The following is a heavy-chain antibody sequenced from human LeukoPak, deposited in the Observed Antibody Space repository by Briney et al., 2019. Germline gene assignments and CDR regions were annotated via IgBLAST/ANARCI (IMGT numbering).Heavy chain of an antibody. CDR3: AREVWFGEPRRDWFDP. CDR1: GFTLRDYY. J-gene: IGHJ5*02. D-gene: IGHD3-10*01. Sequence: GGSLRLSRAAFGFTLRDYYMSWIRQAPGKGLEWVSYISSSSSYTNYADSVKGRFTISRDNAKNSLYLQMNSLRAEDTAVYYCAREVWFGEPRRDWFDPWGQGTLVTVSS. CDR2: ISSSSSYT. V-gene: IGHV3-11*05.